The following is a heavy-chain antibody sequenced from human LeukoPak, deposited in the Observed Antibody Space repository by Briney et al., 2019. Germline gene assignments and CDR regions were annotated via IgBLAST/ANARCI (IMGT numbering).Heavy chain of an antibody. Sequence: SETLSLTCTVSGGSIRTSSYNWGWIRQPPGKGLEWIGSIDYSGNTYYNPSLKSRVTISVDTPKSQFSLNLSSVTAADTAVYYCARPPGIAVAWFDPWGQGTLVTVSS. D-gene: IGHD6-19*01. CDR2: IDYSGNT. CDR1: GGSIRTSSYN. V-gene: IGHV4-39*01. CDR3: ARPPGIAVAWFDP. J-gene: IGHJ5*02.